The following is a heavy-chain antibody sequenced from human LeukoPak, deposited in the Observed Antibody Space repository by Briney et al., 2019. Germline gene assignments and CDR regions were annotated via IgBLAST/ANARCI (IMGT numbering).Heavy chain of an antibody. CDR2: INPSGGST. CDR3: ARGTLGIAAAGTVFWFDP. J-gene: IGHJ5*02. Sequence: ASVKVSCKASGYTFTSYYMHWVRQAPGQGLEWRGIINPSGGSTRYAQKFQGRVTMTRDMSTRTVYMELSSLRSEDTAVYYCARGTLGIAAAGTVFWFDPWGQGTLVTVSS. D-gene: IGHD6-13*01. CDR1: GYTFTSYY. V-gene: IGHV1-46*01.